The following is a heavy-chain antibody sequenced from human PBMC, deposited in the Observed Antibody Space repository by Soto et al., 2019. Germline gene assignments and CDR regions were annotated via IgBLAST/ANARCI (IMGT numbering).Heavy chain of an antibody. Sequence: EVQLVESGGGLVQPGGSLRLSCAASGFTVSSNYMSWVRQAPGKGLEWVSVIYSGGSTYYADSVKGRFTISRHNSKNTLYLQMNSLRAEDTAVYYCARVGYYDFWSGYYRNDYYYMDVWGKGTTVTVSS. J-gene: IGHJ6*03. V-gene: IGHV3-53*04. CDR1: GFTVSSNY. CDR2: IYSGGST. D-gene: IGHD3-3*01. CDR3: ARVGYYDFWSGYYRNDYYYMDV.